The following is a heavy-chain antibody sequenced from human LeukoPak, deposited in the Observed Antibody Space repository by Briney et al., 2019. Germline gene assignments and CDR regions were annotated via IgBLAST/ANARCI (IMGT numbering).Heavy chain of an antibody. V-gene: IGHV4-34*01. CDR1: GGSFSGYY. J-gene: IGHJ4*02. D-gene: IGHD3-22*01. CDR2: INHSGST. Sequence: SESLSLTCAVYGGSFSGYYWSWIRQPPGKGLEWIWEINHSGSTNYNPSLKSRVTISVDTSKNQFSLKLSSVTAADTAVYYCARMIRILDYWGQGTLVTVSS. CDR3: ARMIRILDY.